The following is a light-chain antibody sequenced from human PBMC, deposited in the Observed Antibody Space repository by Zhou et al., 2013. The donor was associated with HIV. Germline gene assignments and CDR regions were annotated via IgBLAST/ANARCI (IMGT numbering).Light chain of an antibody. CDR1: QTVSTY. V-gene: IGKV3-11*01. Sequence: EIVLTQSPATLSLSPGERATLSCRASQTVSTYLAWYQQKPGQAPRLLIYDASHRATGIPARFSGSGFGTDFTLTISNVEPEDFAVYYCQQRSIWPPFTFGQGTRLEI. J-gene: IGKJ2*01. CDR2: DAS. CDR3: QQRSIWPPFT.